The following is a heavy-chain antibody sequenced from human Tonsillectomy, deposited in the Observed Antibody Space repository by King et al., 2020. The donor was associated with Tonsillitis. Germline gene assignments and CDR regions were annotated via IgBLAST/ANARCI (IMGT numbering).Heavy chain of an antibody. CDR1: DASISGGSYY. J-gene: IGHJ4*02. CDR2: IYTSGNT. V-gene: IGHV4-61*02. D-gene: IGHD6-19*01. CDR3: ARSGYSSGYQDF. Sequence: QLQESGPGLVKPSQTLSLTCTVSDASISGGSYYWSWIRQPAGKGLEWIGRIYTSGNTNYNPSFKSRVTISIDTSKTQFSLMLSSVTVADTAGYYCARSGYSSGYQDFWGQGTLVTVSS.